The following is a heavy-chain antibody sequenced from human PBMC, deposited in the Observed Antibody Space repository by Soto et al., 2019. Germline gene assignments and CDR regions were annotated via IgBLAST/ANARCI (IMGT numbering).Heavy chain of an antibody. CDR3: ARGNPGRSTSLISHYGMDV. V-gene: IGHV4-30-4*01. D-gene: IGHD2-2*01. CDR2: IYYSGST. Sequence: SETLSLTCTVSGGSISSGDYYWSWIRQPPGKGLEWIGYIYYSGSTYYNPSLKSRVTISVDTSKNQFSLKLSSVTAADTAVYYCARGNPGRSTSLISHYGMDVWGQGTTVTVSS. J-gene: IGHJ6*02. CDR1: GGSISSGDYY.